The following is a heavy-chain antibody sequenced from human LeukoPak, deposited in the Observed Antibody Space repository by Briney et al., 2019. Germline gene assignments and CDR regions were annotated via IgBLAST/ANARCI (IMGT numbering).Heavy chain of an antibody. CDR3: ARDVGYSYGYEKVLFDY. CDR1: GFTLSNYW. J-gene: IGHJ4*02. D-gene: IGHD5-18*01. CDR2: LHSNGAFT. Sequence: PGGSLRLSCSASGFTLSNYWMHWVRQAPGKGLVWVARLHSNGAFTTYADSVKGRFTISRDNAKNSLYLQMNSLRAEDTAVYYCARDVGYSYGYEKVLFDYWGQGTLVTVSS. V-gene: IGHV3-74*01.